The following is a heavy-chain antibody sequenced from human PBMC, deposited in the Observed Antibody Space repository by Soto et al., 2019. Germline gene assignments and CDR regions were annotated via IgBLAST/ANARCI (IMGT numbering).Heavy chain of an antibody. V-gene: IGHV3-33*01. CDR1: GFTFSSYG. J-gene: IGHJ6*02. CDR3: AREVTMVRGVMDV. D-gene: IGHD3-10*01. Sequence: GSLRLSCAASGFTFSSYGMHWVRQAPGKGLEWVAVIWYDGSNKYYADSVKGRFTISRDNSKNTLYLQMNSLRAEDTAVYYCAREVTMVRGVMDVCGPGTTVTVYS. CDR2: IWYDGSNK.